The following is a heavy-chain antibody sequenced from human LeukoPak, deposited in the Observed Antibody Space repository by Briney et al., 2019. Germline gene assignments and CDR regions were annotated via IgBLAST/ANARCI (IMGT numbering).Heavy chain of an antibody. Sequence: RASVKVSCKASGYTFTSYGISWVRQAPGQGLEWMGWISAYNGNTNYAQKLQGRVTMTTDTSTSTAYMELRSLRSDDTAVYYCARGRGCSSTSCPNIFDYWGQGTLVTVSS. V-gene: IGHV1-18*01. CDR2: ISAYNGNT. CDR1: GYTFTSYG. J-gene: IGHJ4*02. CDR3: ARGRGCSSTSCPNIFDY. D-gene: IGHD2-2*01.